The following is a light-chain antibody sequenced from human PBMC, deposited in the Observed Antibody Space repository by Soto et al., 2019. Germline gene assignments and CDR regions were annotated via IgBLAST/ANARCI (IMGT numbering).Light chain of an antibody. J-gene: IGKJ1*01. CDR3: QQYNSYFQT. CDR1: QSVSGW. V-gene: IGKV1-5*01. CDR2: DAS. Sequence: IQLTQSPSSLSASVGDRVTITCRASQSVSGWLAWYQQKPGEAPKLLIYDASALPRGVPSRFSGSGSGTEFTLTISSLQPDDVATYYCQQYNSYFQTFGQGTKVDIK.